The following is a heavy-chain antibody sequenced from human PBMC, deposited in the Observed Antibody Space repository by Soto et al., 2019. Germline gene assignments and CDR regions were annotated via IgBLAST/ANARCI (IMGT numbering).Heavy chain of an antibody. J-gene: IGHJ6*02. Sequence: PGGSLRLSCAASGFTFSSYAMSWVRQAPGKGLEWVSAISGSGGSTYYADSVKGRFTISRDNSKNTLYLQMNSLRAEDTAVYYCAKSRTYYDFWSGPMPYGMDVWGQGTTVTVSS. D-gene: IGHD3-3*01. CDR1: GFTFSSYA. V-gene: IGHV3-23*01. CDR3: AKSRTYYDFWSGPMPYGMDV. CDR2: ISGSGGST.